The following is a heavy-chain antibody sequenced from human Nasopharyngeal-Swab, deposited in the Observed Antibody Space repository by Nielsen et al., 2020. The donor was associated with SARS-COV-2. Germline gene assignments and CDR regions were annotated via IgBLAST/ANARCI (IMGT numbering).Heavy chain of an antibody. J-gene: IGHJ6*02. D-gene: IGHD5-18*01. V-gene: IGHV3-53*01. CDR2: IYSGGST. CDR1: GFTVSSNY. Sequence: GGSLRLSCAASGFTVSSNYMSWVRQAPGKGLEWVSVIYSGGSTYYADSVKGRFTISRDNSKNTLYLQMNSLRAKDTAVYYCARSSGYSYGYAGYYGMDVWGQGTTVTVSS. CDR3: ARSSGYSYGYAGYYGMDV.